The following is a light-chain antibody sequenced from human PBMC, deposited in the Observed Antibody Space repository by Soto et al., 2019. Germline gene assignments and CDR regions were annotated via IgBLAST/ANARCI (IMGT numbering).Light chain of an antibody. CDR2: EVS. J-gene: IGLJ2*01. Sequence: QSVLTQPASVSGSPGQSITISCTGTSSDVGGYNYVSWYQQHSGKAPKLMIYEVSNRPSGVSNRFSGSKSGNTASLTISGLQAEDEADYYCSSYTSSSTPVVFGGGTKLTVL. CDR1: SSDVGGYNY. V-gene: IGLV2-14*01. CDR3: SSYTSSSTPVV.